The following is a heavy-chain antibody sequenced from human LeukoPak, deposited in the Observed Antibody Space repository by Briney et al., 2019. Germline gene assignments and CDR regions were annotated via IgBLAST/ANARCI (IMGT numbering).Heavy chain of an antibody. J-gene: IGHJ5*02. CDR1: GFTFSSYA. V-gene: IGHV3-23*01. Sequence: GGSLRLSYAASGFTFSSYAMSWVRQAPGKGLEWVSAISGSGGSTYYADSVKGRFTISRDNSKNTLYLQMNSLRAEDTAVYYCAKVEGFPPGFDPWGQGTLVTVSS. CDR2: ISGSGGST. CDR3: AKVEGFPPGFDP. D-gene: IGHD1-1*01.